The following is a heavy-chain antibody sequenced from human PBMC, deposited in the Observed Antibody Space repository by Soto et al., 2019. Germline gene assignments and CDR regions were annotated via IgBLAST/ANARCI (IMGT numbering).Heavy chain of an antibody. Sequence: EVQLVESGGGLVQPGGSLRLSCAASGFIFSHYNMHWVRQAPGKGLEWVSYISSSSNTIYYADSVKGRFTISRDNAKTSLYLQMNSLRAEDTAVYYCARPSCGGDCYSPVYWGQGTLVTVSS. J-gene: IGHJ4*02. D-gene: IGHD2-21*02. CDR3: ARPSCGGDCYSPVY. CDR1: GFIFSHYN. CDR2: ISSSSNTI. V-gene: IGHV3-48*01.